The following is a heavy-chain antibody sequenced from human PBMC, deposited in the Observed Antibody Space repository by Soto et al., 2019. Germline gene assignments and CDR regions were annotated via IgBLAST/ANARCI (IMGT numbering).Heavy chain of an antibody. CDR2: ISGGGGST. J-gene: IGHJ4*02. D-gene: IGHD3-3*01. V-gene: IGHV3-23*01. CDR3: AKVSNFWSGSFDC. Sequence: EVQLLESGGGLLQPGGSLRLSCAASGFTFSNYAMSWVRQAPGKGLEWVSAISGGGGSTYYADSVKGRFTISRDNSRYMLYLQMNSLRAEDRAVYYCAKVSNFWSGSFDCWGQGTLVTVSS. CDR1: GFTFSNYA.